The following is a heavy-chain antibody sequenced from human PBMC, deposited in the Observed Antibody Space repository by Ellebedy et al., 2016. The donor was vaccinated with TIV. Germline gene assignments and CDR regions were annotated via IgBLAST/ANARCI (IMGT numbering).Heavy chain of an antibody. V-gene: IGHV1-18*01. J-gene: IGHJ5*02. CDR1: GYTFTSYG. Sequence: AASVKVSCKASGYTFTSYGISWARQAPGQGLEWMGWIFAYNGIKNYAKKFQSRVTMTTDTSTTTAYMELTSLRSEDTAVYYCARGAYCSGGICFAWFDPWGQGTLVTVSS. CDR2: IFAYNGIK. CDR3: ARGAYCSGGICFAWFDP. D-gene: IGHD2-15*01.